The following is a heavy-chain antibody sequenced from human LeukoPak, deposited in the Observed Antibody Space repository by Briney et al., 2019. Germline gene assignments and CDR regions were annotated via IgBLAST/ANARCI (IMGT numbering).Heavy chain of an antibody. CDR1: GFTFSNYA. CDR2: ISSTSTYI. J-gene: IGHJ4*02. Sequence: GGSLRLSCAASGFTFSNYAMSWVRQAPGKGLEWVSSISSTSTYIDYVDSVKGRFTISRDNAKNSLYLQMDSLRAEDTAVYYCARDPPSRGTRYFDYWGQGTLVTVSS. V-gene: IGHV3-21*01. D-gene: IGHD3-16*01. CDR3: ARDPPSRGTRYFDY.